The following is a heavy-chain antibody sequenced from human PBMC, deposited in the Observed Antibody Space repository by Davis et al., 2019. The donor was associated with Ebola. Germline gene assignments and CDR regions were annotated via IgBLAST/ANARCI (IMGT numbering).Heavy chain of an antibody. Sequence: SLKISCEASGFTFNDYAMKWVRQAPGKGLEWVAGISWISGALGYADYVKGRFTISRDNANNSLYLQMNSLRTEDTAFYYCAVSRTSVVTTRFDYWGQGTLVSVSS. D-gene: IGHD4-23*01. CDR2: ISWISGAL. CDR3: AVSRTSVVTTRFDY. J-gene: IGHJ4*02. V-gene: IGHV3-9*01. CDR1: GFTFNDYA.